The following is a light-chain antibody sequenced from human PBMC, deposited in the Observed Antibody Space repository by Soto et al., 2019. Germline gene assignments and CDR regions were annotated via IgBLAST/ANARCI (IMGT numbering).Light chain of an antibody. CDR1: QSIRSY. J-gene: IGKJ3*01. CDR2: AAS. V-gene: IGKV1-39*01. CDR3: QQSYSTPLFT. Sequence: DLQMTQSPSSLSASVGDRVTITCRASQSIRSYLNWYQQKPGKAPKLLIYAASSLQSGVPSRFSGSGSGTDFTLTISSLQPEDFATYYCQQSYSTPLFTFGPGTKVDIK.